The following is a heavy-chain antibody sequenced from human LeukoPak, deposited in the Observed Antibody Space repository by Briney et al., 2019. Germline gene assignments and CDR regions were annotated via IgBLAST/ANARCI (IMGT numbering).Heavy chain of an antibody. V-gene: IGHV3-30*18. CDR1: GFSLVSYR. D-gene: IGHD3-22*01. CDR2: ITYDGSNK. CDR3: AKDRNYDSSGYYYPTAPDAFDI. Sequence: GSLRISCSASGFSLVSYRMHWVRQAPGKGVEGVAVITYDGSNKYYADSVKGRFTISRDNSKNTLYLQMNSLRAEDTAVYYCAKDRNYDSSGYYYPTAPDAFDIWGQGTMVTVSS. J-gene: IGHJ3*02.